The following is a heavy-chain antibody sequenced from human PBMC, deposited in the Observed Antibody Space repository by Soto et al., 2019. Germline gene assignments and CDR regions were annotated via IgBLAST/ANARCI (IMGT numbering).Heavy chain of an antibody. V-gene: IGHV1-18*01. D-gene: IGHD3-9*01. J-gene: IGHJ3*02. CDR1: GYTFTSYG. CDR2: ISAYNGNT. CDR3: ARDGRAMVVLTGYYRPRFIHDAFDI. Sequence: ASVKVSCKASGYTFTSYGISWVRQAPGQGLEWMGWISAYNGNTNYAQKLQGRVTMTTDTSTSTAYMELRSLRSDDTAVYYCARDGRAMVVLTGYYRPRFIHDAFDIWGQGTMVTVSS.